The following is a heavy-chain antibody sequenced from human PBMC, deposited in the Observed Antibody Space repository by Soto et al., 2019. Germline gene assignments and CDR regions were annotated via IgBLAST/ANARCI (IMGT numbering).Heavy chain of an antibody. D-gene: IGHD3-16*02. J-gene: IGHJ4*02. Sequence: QVQLVESGGGVVQPGRSLRLSCAASGFTFSTYGMHWVRQAPGKGLEWVTLISYDGINKYYADSVKGRFTISRDNSKNTLYLQMNSLRAEDTAIYYCAKDLAEWRLWETYRSLFDYWVQGTLVTVSS. CDR2: ISYDGINK. CDR3: AKDLAEWRLWETYRSLFDY. V-gene: IGHV3-30*18. CDR1: GFTFSTYG.